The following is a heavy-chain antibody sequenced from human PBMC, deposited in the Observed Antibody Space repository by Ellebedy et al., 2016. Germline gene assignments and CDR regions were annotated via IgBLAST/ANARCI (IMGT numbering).Heavy chain of an antibody. CDR1: EFTFSSYA. V-gene: IGHV3-30-3*01. J-gene: IGHJ3*02. CDR3: ARSTGSYFIYDVFDI. Sequence: GESLKISXAASEFTFSSYAMHWVRQAPGKGLEWVAVISYDGSNKYYADSVKGRFTISRDNSKNTLYLQMSSLRAEDTAVYYCARSTGSYFIYDVFDIWGQGTMVTVSS. D-gene: IGHD3-10*01. CDR2: ISYDGSNK.